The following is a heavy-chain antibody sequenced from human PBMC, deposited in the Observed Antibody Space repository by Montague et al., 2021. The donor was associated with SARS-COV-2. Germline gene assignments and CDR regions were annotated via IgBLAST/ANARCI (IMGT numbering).Heavy chain of an antibody. CDR2: ISSSSSYI. CDR3: ARESPYYGSGSEGFDY. CDR1: GFTFSSYS. Sequence: SLRLSCAASGFTFSSYSMNWVRQAPGKGREWVSSISSSSSYIYYADSVKGRFTISRDNAKNSLYLQMNSLRAEDTAVYYCARESPYYGSGSEGFDYWGQGTLVTVSS. D-gene: IGHD3-10*01. V-gene: IGHV3-21*01. J-gene: IGHJ4*02.